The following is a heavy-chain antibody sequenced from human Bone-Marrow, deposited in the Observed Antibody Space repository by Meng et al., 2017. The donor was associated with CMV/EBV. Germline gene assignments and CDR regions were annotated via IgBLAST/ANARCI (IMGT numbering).Heavy chain of an antibody. D-gene: IGHD3-10*01. CDR2: IYYSGST. CDR3: AREGYKITMVRGALSAGDDY. V-gene: IGHV4-39*07. J-gene: IGHJ4*02. Sequence: GSLRLSCTVSGGSISSSSYYWGWIRQPPGKGLEWIGSIYYSGSTYYNPSLKSRVTISVDTSKNQFSLKLSSVTAADTAVYYCAREGYKITMVRGALSAGDDYWGQGTRVTVSS. CDR1: GGSISSSSYY.